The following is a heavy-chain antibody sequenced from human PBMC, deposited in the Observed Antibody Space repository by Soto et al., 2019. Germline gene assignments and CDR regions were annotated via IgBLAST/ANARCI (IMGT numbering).Heavy chain of an antibody. J-gene: IGHJ6*02. V-gene: IGHV3-30-3*01. CDR1: GFTFSSYA. Sequence: SGGSLRLSCAASGFTFSSYAMHWVRQAPGKGLEWVAVISYDGSNKYYADSVKGRFTISRDNSKNTLYLQMNSLRAEDTAVYYCARTLVLRAYYYYGMDVWGQGTTVTVSS. CDR3: ARTLVLRAYYYYGMDV. D-gene: IGHD3-3*02. CDR2: ISYDGSNK.